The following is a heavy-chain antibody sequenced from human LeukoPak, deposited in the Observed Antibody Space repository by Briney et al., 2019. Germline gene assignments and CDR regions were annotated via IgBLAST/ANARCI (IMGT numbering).Heavy chain of an antibody. CDR3: VRVTGTYFDF. CDR1: GFPFSSYS. D-gene: IGHD1-1*01. J-gene: IGHJ4*02. V-gene: IGHV3-48*01. Sequence: GGSLRLSCAVSGFPFSSYSMNWVRQAPGKGLEWVSYISASGSNIYYRDAVKGRFTVSRDNAMNSLFLQMDRPRAEDTAIYYCVRVTGTYFDFWGQGTPVTVSS. CDR2: ISASGSNI.